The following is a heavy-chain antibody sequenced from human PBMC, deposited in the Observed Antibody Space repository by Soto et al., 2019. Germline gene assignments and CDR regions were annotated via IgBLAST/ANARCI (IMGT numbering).Heavy chain of an antibody. CDR2: INAGNGNT. J-gene: IGHJ4*02. CDR1: GYTFTRYA. CDR3: ARGPVGPDGPGDY. V-gene: IGHV1-3*01. Sequence: QVQLVQSGAEVKKPGASVKVSCKASGYTFTRYAMHWVRQAPGQRLEWMGWINAGNGNTKYSQKFQGRVTITRDTSASTAYMELSSLRSEDTAVYYCARGPVGPDGPGDYWGQGTLVTVSS.